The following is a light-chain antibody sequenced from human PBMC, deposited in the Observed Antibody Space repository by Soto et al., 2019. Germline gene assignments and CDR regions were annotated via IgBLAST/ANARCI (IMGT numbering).Light chain of an antibody. V-gene: IGKV3-20*01. Sequence: EIVLTQSPGTLSLSPGERATLSCRASQSIRSSSLAWYQQKPGQAPRLLIYGGSSRATGIPDRFSGGGSGTDFSLTISRLETEDLSVYYCHQYGSSPLTFGGGTKVEIK. CDR3: HQYGSSPLT. J-gene: IGKJ4*01. CDR1: QSIRSSS. CDR2: GGS.